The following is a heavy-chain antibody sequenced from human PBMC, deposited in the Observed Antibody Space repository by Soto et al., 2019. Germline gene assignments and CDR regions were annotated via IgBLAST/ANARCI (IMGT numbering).Heavy chain of an antibody. Sequence: PGGSLRLCCAASGFTFSNAWMSWVRQAPGGGLEWVGRIKRNIDGGTTDYAAPGKGRFAISRDDSNSILYLEMNSLRSEDTAVYYCTTVAAVVLNWGQGLLVTVSS. V-gene: IGHV3-15*01. CDR1: GFTFSNAW. CDR3: TTVAAVVLN. D-gene: IGHD6-19*01. J-gene: IGHJ4*02. CDR2: IKRNIDGGTT.